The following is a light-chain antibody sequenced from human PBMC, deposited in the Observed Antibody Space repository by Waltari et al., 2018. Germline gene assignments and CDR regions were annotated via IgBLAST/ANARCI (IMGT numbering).Light chain of an antibody. Sequence: EIGLTQSPGTLSLSPGERATLSCRANQSVSRTLAWYQQKPGQAPRLLIFGASSRATGIPDRFSGSGSGTDFSLTISRLEPEDFAVYYCQHYVRLPVTFGQGTKVEIK. CDR3: QHYVRLPVT. V-gene: IGKV3-20*01. CDR1: QSVSRT. J-gene: IGKJ1*01. CDR2: GAS.